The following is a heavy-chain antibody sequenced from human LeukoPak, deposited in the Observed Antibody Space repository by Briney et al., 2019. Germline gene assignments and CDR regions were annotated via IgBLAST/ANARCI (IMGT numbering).Heavy chain of an antibody. Sequence: SGTLSLTCAVSGGSISSSNWWSWVRQPPGKGLEWIGEIYHSGSTNYNPSLKSRVTISVDKSKNQFSLKLSSVTAADTAVYYCARVRGWQQLPRTAIDYWGQGTLVTVSS. D-gene: IGHD6-13*01. V-gene: IGHV4-4*02. J-gene: IGHJ4*02. CDR1: GGSISSSNW. CDR3: ARVRGWQQLPRTAIDY. CDR2: IYHSGST.